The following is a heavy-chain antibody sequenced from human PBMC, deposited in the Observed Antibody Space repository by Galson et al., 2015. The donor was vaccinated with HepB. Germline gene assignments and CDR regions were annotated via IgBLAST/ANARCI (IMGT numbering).Heavy chain of an antibody. J-gene: IGHJ6*03. Sequence: SVKVSCKASGGTFSSYAISWVRQAPGQGLEWMGGIIPIFGTANYAQKFQGRVTITADESTSTAYMELSSLRSEDTAVYYCARAIGYCSSTSCHYYYYYYMDVWGKGTTVTVSS. CDR2: IIPIFGTA. V-gene: IGHV1-69*13. CDR1: GGTFSSYA. CDR3: ARAIGYCSSTSCHYYYYYYMDV. D-gene: IGHD2-2*03.